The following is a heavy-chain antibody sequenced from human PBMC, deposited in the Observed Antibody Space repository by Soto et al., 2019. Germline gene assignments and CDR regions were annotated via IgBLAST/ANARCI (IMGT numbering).Heavy chain of an antibody. D-gene: IGHD4-17*01. Sequence: EVQLVETGGGLIQPGGSLRLSCAASGFTVSSNYMSWVRQAPGKGLEWVSVIYSGGSTYYADSVKGRFTISRDNSKNTLYLQMNSLRAEDTAVYYCARDRSRYGDGPAVGMDVWGQGTTVTVSS. CDR1: GFTVSSNY. V-gene: IGHV3-53*02. J-gene: IGHJ6*02. CDR2: IYSGGST. CDR3: ARDRSRYGDGPAVGMDV.